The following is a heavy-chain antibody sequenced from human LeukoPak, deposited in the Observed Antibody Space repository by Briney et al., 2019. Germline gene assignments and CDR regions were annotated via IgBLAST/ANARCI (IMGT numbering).Heavy chain of an antibody. CDR3: ARRLKISQGGTTDY. Sequence: GESLKISCKTSGYSFTSYWIGWVSQMPGKGLEWMGIIYPSDSDTRYSPSFQGRVTISADRSITTAYLQWSSLKASDTAIYYCARRLKISQGGTTDYWGQGTLVTVSS. D-gene: IGHD1-1*01. CDR2: IYPSDSDT. J-gene: IGHJ4*02. CDR1: GYSFTSYW. V-gene: IGHV5-51*01.